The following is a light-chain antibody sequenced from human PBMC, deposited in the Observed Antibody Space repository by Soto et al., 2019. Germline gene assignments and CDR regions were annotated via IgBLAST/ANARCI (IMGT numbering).Light chain of an antibody. CDR3: SSYSTSTAYL. CDR1: SSDVGGYNY. V-gene: IGLV2-8*01. J-gene: IGLJ1*01. Sequence: QSVLTQPPSASGSPGQSVAISCTGTSSDVGGYNYVSWYQQHPGKAPKLMIYEVNKRPSGVPDRFSGSKSGNTASLTISGLQAEDEADYFCSSYSTSTAYLFGTGTKVTVL. CDR2: EVN.